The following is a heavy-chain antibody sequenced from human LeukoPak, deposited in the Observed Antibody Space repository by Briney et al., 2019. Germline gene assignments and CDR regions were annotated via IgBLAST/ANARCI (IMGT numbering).Heavy chain of an antibody. J-gene: IGHJ5*02. CDR1: GFTFSSYW. V-gene: IGHV3-33*08. D-gene: IGHD1-7*01. Sequence: GGSLRLSCAASGFTFSSYWMSWVRQAPGKGLEWVAVIWYDGSNKYYADSVKGRFTISRDNSKNTLYLQMNSLRAEDTAVYYCARQELYRRYNWFDPWGQGTLVTVSS. CDR3: ARQELYRRYNWFDP. CDR2: IWYDGSNK.